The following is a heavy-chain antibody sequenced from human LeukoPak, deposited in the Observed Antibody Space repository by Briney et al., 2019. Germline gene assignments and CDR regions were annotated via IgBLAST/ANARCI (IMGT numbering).Heavy chain of an antibody. Sequence: TSETLSLTCAVSGYSISNGYHWGWIRQPPGKGLDWIGSVSHSGSTYYNSSLKSRVTISVDTSKNQFSLKLSSVTAADTAVYYCAGHTPYYYDSSGYYDLEYFRHWGQGTLVTVSS. D-gene: IGHD3-22*01. CDR2: VSHSGST. J-gene: IGHJ1*01. V-gene: IGHV4-38-2*01. CDR1: GYSISNGYH. CDR3: AGHTPYYYDSSGYYDLEYFRH.